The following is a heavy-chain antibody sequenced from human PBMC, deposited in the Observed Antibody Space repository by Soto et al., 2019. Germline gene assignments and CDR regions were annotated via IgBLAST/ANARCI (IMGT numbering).Heavy chain of an antibody. V-gene: IGHV3-23*01. Sequence: GSLRLSCAASGFTFSSYAMSWVRQAPGKGLEWVSAISGSGGSTYYADSVKGRFTISRDNSKNTLYLQMNSLRAEDTAVYYCAKSYYDILTGPLSAFDIWGQGTMVTVSS. J-gene: IGHJ3*02. CDR2: ISGSGGST. D-gene: IGHD3-9*01. CDR3: AKSYYDILTGPLSAFDI. CDR1: GFTFSSYA.